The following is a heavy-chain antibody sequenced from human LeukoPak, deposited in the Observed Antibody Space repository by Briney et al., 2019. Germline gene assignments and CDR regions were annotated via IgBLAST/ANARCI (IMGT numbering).Heavy chain of an antibody. J-gene: IGHJ4*02. CDR2: INHSGST. CDR1: GGSFSGYY. Sequence: SETLSLTCAVYGGSFSGYYWSWIRQPPGKGLEWIGEINHSGSTNYNPSLKSRVTISVDTSKNQFSLKLSSVTAADTAVYYCARAPPVQGLDYWGQGTLVTVSS. V-gene: IGHV4-34*01. CDR3: ARAPPVQGLDY.